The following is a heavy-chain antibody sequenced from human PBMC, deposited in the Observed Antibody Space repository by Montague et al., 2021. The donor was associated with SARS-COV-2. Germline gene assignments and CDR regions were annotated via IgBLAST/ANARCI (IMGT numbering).Heavy chain of an antibody. CDR1: GGSISRYS. Sequence: SKTRSLTCTVSGGSISRYSWTWIRQPPGKGLEWIGYIYNSGSTNXNPSLTSRVTISVDTSKNQFSLKLSSVAAADTAVYYCARVGRGSSWYEVAFDIWGQGTMVTVSS. J-gene: IGHJ3*02. CDR2: IYNSGST. CDR3: ARVGRGSSWYEVAFDI. V-gene: IGHV4-59*01. D-gene: IGHD6-13*01.